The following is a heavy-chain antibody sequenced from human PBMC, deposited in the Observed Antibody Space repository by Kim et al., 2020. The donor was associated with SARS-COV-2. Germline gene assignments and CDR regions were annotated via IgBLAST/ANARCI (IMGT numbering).Heavy chain of an antibody. D-gene: IGHD3-16*01. CDR3: ASLGGDWFDP. J-gene: IGHJ5*02. Sequence: GASLKISCKGSGYSFTSYWISWVRQMPGKGLEWMGRIDPSDSYTNYSPSFQGHVTISADKSISTAYLQWSSLKASDTAMYYCASLGGDWFDPWGQGTLVTVSS. V-gene: IGHV5-10-1*01. CDR2: IDPSDSYT. CDR1: GYSFTSYW.